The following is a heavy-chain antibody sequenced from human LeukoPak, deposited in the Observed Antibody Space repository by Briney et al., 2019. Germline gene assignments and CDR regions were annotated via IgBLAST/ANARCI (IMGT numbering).Heavy chain of an antibody. CDR1: GGSISSYY. V-gene: IGHV4-59*01. CDR3: ARWWGVRGVTRYYYMDV. Sequence: SETLSLTCTVSGGSISSYYWSWIRQPPGKGLEWIGYIYYSGSTNYNPSLKSRVTISVDTSKNQFSLKLSSVTAADTAVYYCARWWGVRGVTRYYYMDVWGKGTTVTISS. J-gene: IGHJ6*03. D-gene: IGHD3-10*01. CDR2: IYYSGST.